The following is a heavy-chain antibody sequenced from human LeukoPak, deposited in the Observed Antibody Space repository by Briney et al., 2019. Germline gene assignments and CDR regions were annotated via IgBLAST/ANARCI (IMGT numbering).Heavy chain of an antibody. V-gene: IGHV3-23*01. Sequence: PGGSVSRSCAASGFTFNTNLRNGHAQPPGKGLEGFSSLSCSEGSPQYADSVKGRLTISRDNSKNTLYMQLNSLRADDTAMYYCANQYSKVGSTPDYWGQGTLVTVSA. D-gene: IGHD1-26*01. CDR1: GFTFNTNL. J-gene: IGHJ4*02. CDR2: LSCSEGSP. CDR3: ANQYSKVGSTPDY.